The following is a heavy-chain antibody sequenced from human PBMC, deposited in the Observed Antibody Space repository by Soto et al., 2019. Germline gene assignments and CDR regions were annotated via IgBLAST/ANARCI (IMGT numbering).Heavy chain of an antibody. CDR2: INAGKGNT. V-gene: IGHV1-3*01. D-gene: IGHD3-10*01. J-gene: IGHJ4*02. Sequence: ASVKVSCKAPGYTFTRYAMHWVRQAPGQRLEWMGWINAGKGNTKYSQKFQGRVTITRDTSASTAYMELSSLRSEDTAVYYCARDRYYGSGTYNYFDFWGQGTLVTVSS. CDR1: GYTFTRYA. CDR3: ARDRYYGSGTYNYFDF.